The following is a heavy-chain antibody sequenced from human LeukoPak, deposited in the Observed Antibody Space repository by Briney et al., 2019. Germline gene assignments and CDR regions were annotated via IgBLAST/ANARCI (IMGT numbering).Heavy chain of an antibody. V-gene: IGHV3-33*06. J-gene: IGHJ4*02. Sequence: GRSLRLSCATSGYSFSNNGMHWVRQAPGKGLEWVAVIWNDGSKMYYADSVKGRFTISRDSSKNTLYLQMNSLRAEDTAVYYCAKAEAVTGTFDCWGQGTLVTVSS. CDR3: AKAEAVTGTFDC. CDR1: GYSFSNNG. CDR2: IWNDGSKM. D-gene: IGHD1-1*01.